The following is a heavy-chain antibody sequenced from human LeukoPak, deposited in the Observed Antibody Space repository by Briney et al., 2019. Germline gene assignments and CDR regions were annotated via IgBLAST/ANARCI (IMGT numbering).Heavy chain of an antibody. CDR1: GGSISSSSYY. CDR3: ARVSFKSFDP. V-gene: IGHV4-39*06. CDR2: IYYSGST. Sequence: KSSEALSLTCAVSGGSISSSSYYWGWIRPPPGKGLGWIGIIYYSGSTYYNLSLKSRVTISVDTSKNQFALKLSSVTAADTAGYYCARVSFKSFDPWGQGTLVTVSS. J-gene: IGHJ5*02.